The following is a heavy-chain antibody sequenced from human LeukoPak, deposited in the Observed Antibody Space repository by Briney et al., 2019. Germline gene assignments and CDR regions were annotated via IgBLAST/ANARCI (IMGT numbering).Heavy chain of an antibody. V-gene: IGHV1-69*13. CDR3: ARPGYGDYSWFDP. D-gene: IGHD4-17*01. CDR1: RGTFSSYA. J-gene: IGHJ5*02. Sequence: SVKVSCKASRGTFSSYAISWVRQAPGQGLEWMGGIIPIFGTANYAQKFQGRVKITADESTSTAYMELSSLRSEDTAVYYCARPGYGDYSWFDPWGQGTLVTVSS. CDR2: IIPIFGTA.